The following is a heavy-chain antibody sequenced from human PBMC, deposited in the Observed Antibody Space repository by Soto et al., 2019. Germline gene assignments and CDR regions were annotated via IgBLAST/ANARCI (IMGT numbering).Heavy chain of an antibody. V-gene: IGHV1-18*01. J-gene: IGHJ6*02. Sequence: QVQLVQSGAEVKKPGASVKVSCKASGYTFTNYGISWVRQAPGQGLEWMGWISAYNGNTNYAQKLQGRVTMTTDTSTSTAYMELRSLRSDDTAVYYCERVGYYYDSSGYGQIYYYYYGMDVWGQGTTVTVSS. CDR2: ISAYNGNT. CDR1: GYTFTNYG. D-gene: IGHD3-22*01. CDR3: ERVGYYYDSSGYGQIYYYYYGMDV.